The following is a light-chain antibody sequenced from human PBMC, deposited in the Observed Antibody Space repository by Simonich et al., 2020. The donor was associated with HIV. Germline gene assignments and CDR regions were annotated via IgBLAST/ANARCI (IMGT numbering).Light chain of an antibody. V-gene: IGKV4-1*01. Sequence: DIVMTQSPDSLAVSLGERATINCKSIQSVLYNSNNKNYLAWYQQKPGQPPKLLMYWGSTRESWVPDRCSGSGCGTEFTLTISSLQAEDGAVYYCQQYYIIPPGYTFGQGTKLEIK. CDR1: QSVLYNSNNKNY. CDR2: WGS. CDR3: QQYYIIPPGYT. J-gene: IGKJ2*01.